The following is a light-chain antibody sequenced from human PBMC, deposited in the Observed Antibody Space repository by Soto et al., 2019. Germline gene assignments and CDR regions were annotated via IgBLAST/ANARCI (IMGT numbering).Light chain of an antibody. CDR1: QSVSSTY. CDR3: QQYDSSLST. Sequence: EIVLTQSPGTLSLSPGERATLSCRASQSVSSTYLAWYRQNPGQAPRLLIYGASSRATGIPDRFSGSGSGTDFTLTISRLEPEDFAVYYCQQYDSSLSTFGQGTKVEIK. CDR2: GAS. V-gene: IGKV3-20*01. J-gene: IGKJ1*01.